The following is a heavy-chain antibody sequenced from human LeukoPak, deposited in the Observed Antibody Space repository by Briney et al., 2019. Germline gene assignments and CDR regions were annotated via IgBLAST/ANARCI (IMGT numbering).Heavy chain of an antibody. J-gene: IGHJ1*01. V-gene: IGHV1-24*01. CDR3: ATDLIAVAGLGSVQH. D-gene: IGHD6-19*01. Sequence: ASVKVSCKVSGYTLTELSMHWVRQAPGKGLEWMGGFDPEDGETVYAQKFQGRVTMTEDTSTDTAYMELSSLRSEDTAVYYCATDLIAVAGLGSVQHWGQGTLVTVSS. CDR1: GYTLTELS. CDR2: FDPEDGET.